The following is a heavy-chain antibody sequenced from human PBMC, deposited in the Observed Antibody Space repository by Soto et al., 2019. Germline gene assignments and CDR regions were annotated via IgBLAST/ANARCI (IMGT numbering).Heavy chain of an antibody. J-gene: IGHJ4*02. V-gene: IGHV1-2*02. Sequence: QLHLVQSGAEVKKPGASVRVSCKASGYTFPDYYIHWVRQAPGPGLEWMGWINPKSGVTNSAQKFQGRITMTSDTSITTAYLELSSLRSDDTAVYYCARGPKQTPRHSNSWFVPDYWGQGSLVTVSS. D-gene: IGHD6-13*01. CDR3: ARGPKQTPRHSNSWFVPDY. CDR2: INPKSGVT. CDR1: GYTFPDYY.